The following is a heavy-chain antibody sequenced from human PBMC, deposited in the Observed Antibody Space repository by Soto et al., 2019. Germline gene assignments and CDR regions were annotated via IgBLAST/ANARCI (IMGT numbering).Heavy chain of an antibody. CDR1: GFTFSSYA. D-gene: IGHD2-21*02. CDR3: ATPLRAYCGGDCYSSLDY. Sequence: GGSVRLSGAASGFTFSSYAMCWVRQAPGKVLEWVSAISGSGGSTYYADSVKGRFTISRDNSKNTLYLQMNSLRAEDTAVYYCATPLRAYCGGDCYSSLDYWGQGTLVTVSS. CDR2: ISGSGGST. J-gene: IGHJ4*02. V-gene: IGHV3-23*01.